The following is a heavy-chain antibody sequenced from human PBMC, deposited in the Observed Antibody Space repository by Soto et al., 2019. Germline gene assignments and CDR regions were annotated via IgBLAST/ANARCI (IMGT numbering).Heavy chain of an antibody. CDR2: INGDGSTT. Sequence: PGGSLRLSCAASGFTFNSYWIHWVRQAPGEGLVWVSRINGDGSTTNYADSVKGRFASSRDNAKNTLYLQMSSLRAEDTAVYYCARGGSGAFYLDSWGQGTLVTVSS. D-gene: IGHD3-10*01. CDR1: GFTFNSYW. V-gene: IGHV3-74*01. CDR3: ARGGSGAFYLDS. J-gene: IGHJ4*02.